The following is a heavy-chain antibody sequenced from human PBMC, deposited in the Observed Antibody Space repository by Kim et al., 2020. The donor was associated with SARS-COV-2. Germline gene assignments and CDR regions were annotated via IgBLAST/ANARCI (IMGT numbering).Heavy chain of an antibody. D-gene: IGHD2-8*01. J-gene: IGHJ4*02. Sequence: VYSLKISCKASGYSFTSYWIGWVRQRPGKCLEWMGLIYPGDYDTTYSPSFQGQVTFSADRSINTAYLQWSSLKASATANYYCARLDHTTIHYDTNGDRLGYFDHWGQGGLVTVSS. CDR2: IYPGDYDT. CDR1: GYSFTSYW. CDR3: ARLDHTTIHYDTNGDRLGYFDH. V-gene: IGHV5-51*01.